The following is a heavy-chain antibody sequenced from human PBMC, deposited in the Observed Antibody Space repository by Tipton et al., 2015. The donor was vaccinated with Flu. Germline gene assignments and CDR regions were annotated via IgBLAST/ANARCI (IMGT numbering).Heavy chain of an antibody. D-gene: IGHD5-18*01. CDR2: IHRSGST. CDR3: ARQLMDTAVYLGMYFDL. V-gene: IGHV4-38-2*01. CDR1: GASFGSGYY. J-gene: IGHJ2*01. Sequence: TLSLTCSVSGASFGSGYYWGWIRQPPGKGLEWIGNIHRSGSTYYNPSLRSRVTISVDTSKNHLSLNLNSVTAADTAVYYCARQLMDTAVYLGMYFDLWGRGTLVTVSS.